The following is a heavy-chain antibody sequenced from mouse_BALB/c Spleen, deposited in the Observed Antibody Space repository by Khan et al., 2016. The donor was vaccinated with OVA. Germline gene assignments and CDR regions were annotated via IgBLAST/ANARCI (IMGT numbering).Heavy chain of an antibody. J-gene: IGHJ3*01. D-gene: IGHD2-14*01. CDR1: GFAFSSYW. V-gene: IGHV4-1*02. CDR3: AGPYRYDERACIAY. CDR2: INPDSSTI. Sequence: EVKLLESGGGLVQPGGSLKLSCAASGFAFSSYWMSWVRQAPGKGLEWIGEINPDSSTINYTPSLKDKFIISRDNANNTLYLQMSKVRSEDTALEYCAGPYRYDERACIAYWGQGTLVTVSA.